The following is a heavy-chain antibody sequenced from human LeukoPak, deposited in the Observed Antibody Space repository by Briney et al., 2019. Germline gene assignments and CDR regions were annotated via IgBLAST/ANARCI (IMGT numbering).Heavy chain of an antibody. Sequence: GGSLRLSCAASGFTVSSNYMNWVRQAPGKGLEWVSVIYSDGSTYYADSVKGRFTISRDNSKNTLYLQMNSLRAEDTAVYYCARVLFAHTSGALSAIDIWGQGTMVTVSS. J-gene: IGHJ3*02. CDR1: GFTVSSNY. CDR3: ARVLFAHTSGALSAIDI. CDR2: IYSDGST. V-gene: IGHV3-66*01. D-gene: IGHD6-19*01.